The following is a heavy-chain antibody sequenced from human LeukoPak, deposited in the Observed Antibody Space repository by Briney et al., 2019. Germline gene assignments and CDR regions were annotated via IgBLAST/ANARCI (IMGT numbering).Heavy chain of an antibody. CDR1: GQSLTRVS. Sequence: ASVKVSCKVSGQSLTRVSIHWVRQSPGKGLEWMGGLDPEHGGRLYAQTFQGRVTMTEDASTDTAYMELNRLRSEDTAVYYCATATIIWGSYRSWLDTWGQGTLVTVSS. CDR3: ATATIIWGSYRSWLDT. J-gene: IGHJ5*02. CDR2: LDPEHGGR. V-gene: IGHV1-24*01. D-gene: IGHD3-16*02.